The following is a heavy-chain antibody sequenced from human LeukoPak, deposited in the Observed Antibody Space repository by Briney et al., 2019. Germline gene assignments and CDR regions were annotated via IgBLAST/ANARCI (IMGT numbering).Heavy chain of an antibody. Sequence: PGGSLRLSCVASGFTFSSYWMHWVRQAPGKGLVWVSHIRTDGNNAIYADSVKGRFTISRDNARNTLYLQMNGLRAEDTAVYYCARPRGYDTRDFDHWGQGALVTVSS. CDR3: ARPRGYDTRDFDH. D-gene: IGHD3-22*01. V-gene: IGHV3-74*01. J-gene: IGHJ4*02. CDR1: GFTFSSYW. CDR2: IRTDGNNA.